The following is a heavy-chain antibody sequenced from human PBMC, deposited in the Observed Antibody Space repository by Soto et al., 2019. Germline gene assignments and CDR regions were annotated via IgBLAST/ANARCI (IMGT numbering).Heavy chain of an antibody. CDR1: GFTFSSYA. V-gene: IGHV3-23*01. CDR3: AKVGYSSGWYSAFDI. D-gene: IGHD6-19*01. J-gene: IGHJ3*02. CDR2: ISGSGGST. Sequence: EVQLLESGGGLVQPGGSLRLSCAASGFTFSSYAMSWVRQAPGKGLEWVSAISGSGGSTYYADSVKGRFTISRDNSNNTLYLEMNSLRAEDTAVYYSAKVGYSSGWYSAFDIWGQGTMVTVSS.